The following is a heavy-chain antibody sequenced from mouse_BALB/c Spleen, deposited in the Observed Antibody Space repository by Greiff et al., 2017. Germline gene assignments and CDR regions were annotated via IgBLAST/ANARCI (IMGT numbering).Heavy chain of an antibody. J-gene: IGHJ2*01. D-gene: IGHD1-1*01. V-gene: IGHV1-14*01. CDR1: GYTFTSYV. CDR3: ARSAYYGSSYFDY. CDR2: INPYNDGT. Sequence: SGPELVKPGASVKMSCKASGYTFTSYVMHWVKQKPGQGLEWIGYINPYNDGTKYNEKFKGKATLTSDKSSSTAYMELSSLTSEDSAVYYCARSAYYGSSYFDYWGQGTTLTVSS.